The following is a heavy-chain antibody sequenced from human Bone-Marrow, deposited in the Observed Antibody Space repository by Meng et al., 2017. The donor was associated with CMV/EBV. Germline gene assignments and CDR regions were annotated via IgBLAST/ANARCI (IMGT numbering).Heavy chain of an antibody. CDR3: AREAAAGRKGPYSDMDV. CDR1: GYTFTSYG. D-gene: IGHD6-13*01. CDR2: INPNSGGT. J-gene: IGHJ6*02. Sequence: ASVKVSCKASGYTFTSYGISWVRQAPGQGLEWMGWINPNSGGTNYAQKFQGRVTMTRDTSISTAYMELSRLRSDDTAMYYCAREAAAGRKGPYSDMDVWGQRTTVTVSS. V-gene: IGHV1-2*02.